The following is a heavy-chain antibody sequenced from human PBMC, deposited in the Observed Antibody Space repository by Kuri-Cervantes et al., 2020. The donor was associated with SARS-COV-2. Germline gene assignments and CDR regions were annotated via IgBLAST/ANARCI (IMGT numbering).Heavy chain of an antibody. CDR1: GYTFTSYG. J-gene: IGHJ6*02. D-gene: IGHD6-19*01. Sequence: ASVKVSCKASGYTFTSYGISWVRQAPGQGLEWMGWISAYNGNTNYAQKLQGRVTMTTDTSTSTAYMELRSLRSDDTAVYYCARGGDSSGWYIPHYGMDVWGQGTTVTVSS. V-gene: IGHV1-18*01. CDR3: ARGGDSSGWYIPHYGMDV. CDR2: ISAYNGNT.